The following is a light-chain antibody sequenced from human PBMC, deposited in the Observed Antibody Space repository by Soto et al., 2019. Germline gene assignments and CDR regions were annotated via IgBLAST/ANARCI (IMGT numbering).Light chain of an antibody. V-gene: IGKV3-20*01. CDR3: QQYGSSPGT. J-gene: IGKJ1*01. CDR1: QSVSSSY. Sequence: EIVLTQSPGTLSLSPGERATLSCRASQSVSSSYLAWYQQKPGQAPRLLIYGASSRATGIPDRFSGSGSGTDFTLTISRLEPEYFAVYYCQQYGSSPGTLGEGTKVEIK. CDR2: GAS.